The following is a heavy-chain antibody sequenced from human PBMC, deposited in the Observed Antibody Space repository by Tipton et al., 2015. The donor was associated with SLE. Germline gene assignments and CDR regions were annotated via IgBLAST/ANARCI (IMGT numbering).Heavy chain of an antibody. D-gene: IGHD3-22*01. V-gene: IGHV4-4*08. J-gene: IGHJ3*02. CDR2: IYTSGSP. CDR1: GGSISSSY. Sequence: TLSLTCTVSGGSISSSYWSWIRQPPGKGLEWIGYIYTSGSPNYNPSFKSRVTISVDTSKNQFSLKLSSVTAADTAVYYCARHPRLPGGDYYDSSGYWDAFDIWGQGTMVTISS. CDR3: ARHPRLPGGDYYDSSGYWDAFDI.